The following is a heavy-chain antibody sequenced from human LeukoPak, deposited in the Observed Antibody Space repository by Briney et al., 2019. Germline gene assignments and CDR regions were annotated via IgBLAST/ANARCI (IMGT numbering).Heavy chain of an antibody. CDR2: IYYSGST. Sequence: PSETLSLTCTVSGGSISSYYWSWIRQPPGKGLEWIGYIYYSGSTNYNPSLKSRVTISVDTSKNQFSLKLSSVTAADTAVYYCARPAAGTNDGWFDPWGQGTLVTVSS. J-gene: IGHJ5*02. CDR3: ARPAAGTNDGWFDP. V-gene: IGHV4-59*08. D-gene: IGHD6-13*01. CDR1: GGSISSYY.